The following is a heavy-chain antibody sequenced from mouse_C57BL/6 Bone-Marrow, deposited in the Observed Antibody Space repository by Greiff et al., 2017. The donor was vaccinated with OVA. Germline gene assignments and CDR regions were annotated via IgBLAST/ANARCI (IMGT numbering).Heavy chain of an antibody. CDR1: GFTFTDYY. Sequence: VQLQQSGAELVKPGASVKLSCTASGFTFTDYYMHWVKQRPEQGLEWIGRIDPEDGETKYAPNFQGKATITADTSSNTAYLQLSSLTSEDTADYYCAKKDYWGQGTTVTVSS. J-gene: IGHJ4*01. CDR2: IDPEDGET. V-gene: IGHV14-2*01. CDR3: AKKDY.